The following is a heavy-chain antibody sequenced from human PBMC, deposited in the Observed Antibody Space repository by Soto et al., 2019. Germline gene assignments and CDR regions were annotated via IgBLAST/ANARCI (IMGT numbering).Heavy chain of an antibody. CDR3: ARRGIAARPSRYYYYGMDV. D-gene: IGHD6-6*01. CDR1: GYSFTSYW. V-gene: IGHV5-10-1*01. Sequence: GESLKISCKGSGYSFTSYWISWVRQMPGKGLEWRGRIDPSDSYTNYSPSFQGHVTISADKSISTAYLQWSSLKASDTAMYYCARRGIAARPSRYYYYGMDVWGQGTTVTVSS. CDR2: IDPSDSYT. J-gene: IGHJ6*02.